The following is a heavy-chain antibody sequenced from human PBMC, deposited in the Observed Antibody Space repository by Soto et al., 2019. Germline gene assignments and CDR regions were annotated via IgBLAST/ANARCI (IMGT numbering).Heavy chain of an antibody. D-gene: IGHD6-19*01. Sequence: GGSLRLSCAASGFTVSSNYMSWVRQAPGKGLEWVSVIYSGGSTYYAESVKGRFTISRDNSKNTLYLQMNSLRAEDTAVYYCAREGYSSGWYLDYWGQGTLVTVSS. CDR2: IYSGGST. V-gene: IGHV3-66*01. J-gene: IGHJ4*02. CDR1: GFTVSSNY. CDR3: AREGYSSGWYLDY.